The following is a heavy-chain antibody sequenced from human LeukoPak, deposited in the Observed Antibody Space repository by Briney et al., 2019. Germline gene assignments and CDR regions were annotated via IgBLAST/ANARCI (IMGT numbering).Heavy chain of an antibody. Sequence: ASVKVSCNASGYTFTSYAMNWVRQAPGQGLEWMGWVNTNTGNPTYAQGFTGRFVFSLDTSVSTAYLQISSLKAEDTAVYYCARGVIAVASSALYWGQGTLVTVSS. CDR3: ARGVIAVASSALY. J-gene: IGHJ4*02. CDR1: GYTFTSYA. CDR2: VNTNTGNP. V-gene: IGHV7-4-1*02. D-gene: IGHD6-19*01.